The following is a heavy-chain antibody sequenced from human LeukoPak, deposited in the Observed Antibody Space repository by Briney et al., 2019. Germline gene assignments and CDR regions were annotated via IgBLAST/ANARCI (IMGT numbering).Heavy chain of an antibody. V-gene: IGHV3-20*04. D-gene: IGHD3-22*01. CDR1: GFTFDDYG. CDR3: ATINCYDSSGEVDY. J-gene: IGHJ4*02. CDR2: INWNGGST. Sequence: GGSLRLSCAASGFTFDDYGMSWVRRAPGKGLEWVSGINWNGGSTGYADSVKGRFTISRDNAKNSLYLQMNSLRAEDTALYYCATINCYDSSGEVDYWGQGTLVTVSS.